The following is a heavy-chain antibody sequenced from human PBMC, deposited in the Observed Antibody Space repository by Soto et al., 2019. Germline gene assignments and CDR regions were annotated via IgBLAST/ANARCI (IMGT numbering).Heavy chain of an antibody. Sequence: QVQLVQSGAEVKKPGSSVKVSCKASGGTFSTSTFTWVRQAPGQGLEWMGRTIPLLNVADYAQDFQGRLTKTTEKSTSTSYIELTSLATKATAIYYGARGSPTGRTFCGYDDIDCWGHGTLVT. CDR3: ARGSPTGRTFCGYDDIDC. V-gene: IGHV1-69*02. D-gene: IGHD5-12*01. CDR2: TIPLLNVA. CDR1: GGTFSTST. J-gene: IGHJ4*01.